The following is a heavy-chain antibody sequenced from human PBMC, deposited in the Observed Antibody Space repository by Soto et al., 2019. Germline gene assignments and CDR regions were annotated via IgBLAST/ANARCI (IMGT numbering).Heavy chain of an antibody. Sequence: GGSLRLSCAASGFTFSSYSMNWVRQAPGKGLEWVSYISSSSSTIYYADSVKGRFTISRDNAKNSLYLQMNSLRDEDTAVYYCAREGHPYYYDSSGYSAYFDYWGQGTLVTVSS. J-gene: IGHJ4*02. CDR1: GFTFSSYS. D-gene: IGHD3-22*01. CDR3: AREGHPYYYDSSGYSAYFDY. CDR2: ISSSSSTI. V-gene: IGHV3-48*02.